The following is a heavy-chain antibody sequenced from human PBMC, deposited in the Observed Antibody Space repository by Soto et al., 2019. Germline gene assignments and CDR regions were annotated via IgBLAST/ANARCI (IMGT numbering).Heavy chain of an antibody. D-gene: IGHD3-3*01. Sequence: SETLSLTCTISGGSVSSGSYYWSWIRQPPGKGLEWIGYIYYSGSTNYNPSLKSRVTISVDTSKNQFSLKLSSVTAADTAVYYCARDYDTPFDYWGQGTLVTVSS. CDR3: ARDYDTPFDY. V-gene: IGHV4-61*01. J-gene: IGHJ4*02. CDR1: GGSVSSGSYY. CDR2: IYYSGST.